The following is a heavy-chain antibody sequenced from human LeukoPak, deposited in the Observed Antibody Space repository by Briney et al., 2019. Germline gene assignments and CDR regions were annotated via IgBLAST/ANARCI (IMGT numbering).Heavy chain of an antibody. Sequence: PSETLSLTCAVHGGSFSGYYWSWIRQPPGKGLEWIGEINHSGSTNYNPSLKSRVTISVDTSKNQFSLKLSSVTAADTAVYYCARDTEGYCSSTSCRHPESWGQGTLVTVSS. V-gene: IGHV4-34*01. D-gene: IGHD2-2*01. CDR1: GGSFSGYY. CDR3: ARDTEGYCSSTSCRHPES. J-gene: IGHJ4*02. CDR2: INHSGST.